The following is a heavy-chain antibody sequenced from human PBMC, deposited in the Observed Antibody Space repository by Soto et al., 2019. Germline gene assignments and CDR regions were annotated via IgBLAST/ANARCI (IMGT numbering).Heavy chain of an antibody. CDR1: GDSFSDYY. CDR3: ARGHYSSGWPIDH. J-gene: IGHJ4*02. V-gene: IGHV4-59*01. D-gene: IGHD6-19*01. Sequence: QVQLQESGPGLVKPSETLTLTYTVSGDSFSDYYWNWIRQVPGKALGWIGFVFHSATTSYNPSLKTRVAISDDTSKKQFSLRLTSVSAADTAIYYCARGHYSSGWPIDHWGQGILVTVSS. CDR2: VFHSATT.